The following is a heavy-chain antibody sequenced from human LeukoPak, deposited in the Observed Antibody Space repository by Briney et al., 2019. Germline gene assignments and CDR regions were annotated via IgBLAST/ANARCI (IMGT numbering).Heavy chain of an antibody. Sequence: ASVKVSCKTSGYTFSNYGIAWVGQAPGQGFEWMGWISAYKGDTIYAQKFQGRVTMTTDTSTTTAYMELSSLGSEDTAVYYCAKDFLPVGTPSNYFDYWGQGTLVTVSS. CDR1: GYTFSNYG. CDR3: AKDFLPVGTPSNYFDY. V-gene: IGHV1-18*01. J-gene: IGHJ4*02. D-gene: IGHD4-23*01. CDR2: ISAYKGDT.